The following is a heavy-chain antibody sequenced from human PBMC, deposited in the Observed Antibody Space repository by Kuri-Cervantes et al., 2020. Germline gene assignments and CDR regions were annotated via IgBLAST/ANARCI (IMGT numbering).Heavy chain of an antibody. J-gene: IGHJ6*03. CDR1: GGTFSSYA. Sequence: SVKVSCKASGGTFSSYAISWVRQAPGQGLEWMGGIIPIFGTANYAQKFQGRVTITADKSTSTAYMELSSLRSEDTAVYYCARNSQERPLRFLEWSSSYYYYYMDVWGKGTTVTVSS. CDR2: IIPIFGTA. D-gene: IGHD3-3*01. V-gene: IGHV1-69*06. CDR3: ARNSQERPLRFLEWSSSYYYYYMDV.